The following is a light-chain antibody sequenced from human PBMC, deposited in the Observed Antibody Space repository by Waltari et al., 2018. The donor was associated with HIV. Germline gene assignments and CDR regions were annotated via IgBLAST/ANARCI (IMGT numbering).Light chain of an antibody. CDR1: SSNIGAGYG. J-gene: IGLJ3*02. CDR3: QSYDSSLTVL. Sequence: QSVLTQPPSVSGAPGQRVTISCTGTSSNIGAGYGVHWSHQLPGAAPNLLIYDINNRPSGVPDRFSGSKSGTSASLAITGLQAGDEGDYYCQSYDSSLTVLFGGGTKLTVL. CDR2: DIN. V-gene: IGLV1-40*01.